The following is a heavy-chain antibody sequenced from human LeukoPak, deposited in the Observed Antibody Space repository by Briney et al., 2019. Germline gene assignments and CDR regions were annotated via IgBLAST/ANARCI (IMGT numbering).Heavy chain of an antibody. D-gene: IGHD2-2*03. CDR3: ARGRNGYCSSTSCLTPNWFDP. CDR2: INHSGST. CDR1: GGSFSGYY. Sequence: SETLSLTCAVYGGSFSGYYWSWIRQPPGKGLEWIGEINHSGSTNYNPSLESRVTISVDTSKNQFSLKLSSVTAADTAVYYCARGRNGYCSSTSCLTPNWFDPWGQGTLVTVSS. J-gene: IGHJ5*02. V-gene: IGHV4-34*01.